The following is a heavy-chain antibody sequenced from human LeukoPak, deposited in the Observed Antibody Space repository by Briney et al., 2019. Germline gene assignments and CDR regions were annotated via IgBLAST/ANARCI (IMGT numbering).Heavy chain of an antibody. D-gene: IGHD3-22*01. Sequence: GGSLRLSCAASGFTFSSYGMSWVRQAPGKGLEWVSAISGSGGSTYYADSVKGRFTISRDNSKNTLYLQMNSLRAEDTALYYCAREDSSGYPFDYWGQGTLVTVSS. V-gene: IGHV3-23*01. CDR2: ISGSGGST. CDR1: GFTFSSYG. J-gene: IGHJ4*02. CDR3: AREDSSGYPFDY.